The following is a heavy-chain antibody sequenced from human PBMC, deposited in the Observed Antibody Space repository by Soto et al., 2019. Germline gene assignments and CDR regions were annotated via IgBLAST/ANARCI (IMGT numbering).Heavy chain of an antibody. V-gene: IGHV4-61*08. CDR3: AREPSI. CDR1: GGSMSSGGYY. CDR2: IHYSGST. Sequence: SETLCLTCTVSGGSMSSGGYYWSWIRQHPGKGLEWIGFIHYSGSTNYNPSLKGRVTMSVDTSKNQFSLKLTSVNTADTAVYYCAREPSIWGQGTLVTVS. J-gene: IGHJ4*02.